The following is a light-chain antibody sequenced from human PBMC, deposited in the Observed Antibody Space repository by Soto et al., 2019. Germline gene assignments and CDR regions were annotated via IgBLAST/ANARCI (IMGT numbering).Light chain of an antibody. CDR3: QESFCTRGT. V-gene: IGKV1-39*01. CDR1: QYIGDF. CDR2: GAS. Sequence: IQITQSPSTLSASVGDSVTITCRASQYIGDFLNWYQQTPGKAPKLLIFGASNLHIGVPSRFSGSGSGTEFTLTINNLQREDFATYYCQESFCTRGTFGRGTKVDIK. J-gene: IGKJ1*01.